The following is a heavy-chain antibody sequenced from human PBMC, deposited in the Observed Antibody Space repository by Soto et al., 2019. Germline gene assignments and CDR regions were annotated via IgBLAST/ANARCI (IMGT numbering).Heavy chain of an antibody. CDR2: ISGSGGST. J-gene: IGHJ4*02. CDR1: GFTFTGYA. CDR3: VKCFQEWLGCYFDY. D-gene: IGHD5-12*01. V-gene: IGHV3-23*01. Sequence: EVQLLESGGGLVQPGGSLRLSCAASGFTFTGYAMNWVRQAPGKGLEWVAVISGSGGSTYYGDSVKGRFTISRDNSKDTLFLQMDSLRAEDTAVYYCVKCFQEWLGCYFDYWGQGTLVSVSS.